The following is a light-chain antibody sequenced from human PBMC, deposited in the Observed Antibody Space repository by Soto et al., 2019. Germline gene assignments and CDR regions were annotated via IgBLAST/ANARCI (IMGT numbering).Light chain of an antibody. J-gene: IGKJ1*01. CDR3: QHQGT. CDR2: GAS. CDR1: QSVSSN. V-gene: IGKV3-15*01. Sequence: EIVMTQSPATLSVSPGERATLSCRASQSVSSNLAWYQQKPGQAPRLLIYGASTRATGIPARFSGSGSGTELTLTISSLQSEDFAVYYCQHQGTFGQGTKVEIK.